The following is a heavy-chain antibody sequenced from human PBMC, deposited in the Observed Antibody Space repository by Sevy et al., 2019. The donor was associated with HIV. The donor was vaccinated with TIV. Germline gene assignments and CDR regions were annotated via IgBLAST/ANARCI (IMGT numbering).Heavy chain of an antibody. CDR3: VAANTWEDY. CDR1: GFTFSSYW. D-gene: IGHD1-26*01. CDR2: VNSDGSST. Sequence: GGSLRLSCSASGFTFSSYWMHWVRQAPGKGLVWVSGVNSDGSSTNYADSVKVRFTISRDSAKSTLYLQMNSLRAEDTAVYFCVAANTWEDYWGQGTLVTVSS. J-gene: IGHJ4*02. V-gene: IGHV3-74*01.